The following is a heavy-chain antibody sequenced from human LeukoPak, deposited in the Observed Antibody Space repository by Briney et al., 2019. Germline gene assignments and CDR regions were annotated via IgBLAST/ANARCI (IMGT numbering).Heavy chain of an antibody. Sequence: GSLRLYCAASGFTISSYAMHWVRQAPGKGLEYVSAISSKGGSKYKANSVKGRFTISRDNSKNMLYLQMGSLRAEDMAVYYCARTKYSSSYYFDYWGQGTLVTVSS. CDR2: ISSKGGSK. CDR3: ARTKYSSSYYFDY. J-gene: IGHJ4*02. V-gene: IGHV3-64*01. CDR1: GFTISSYA. D-gene: IGHD6-6*01.